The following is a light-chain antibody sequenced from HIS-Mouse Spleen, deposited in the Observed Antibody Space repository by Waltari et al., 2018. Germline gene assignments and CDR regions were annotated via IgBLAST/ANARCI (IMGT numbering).Light chain of an antibody. CDR2: SNN. CDR1: SPNIGSNT. CDR3: AAWDDSLNGPV. J-gene: IGLJ2*01. V-gene: IGLV1-44*01. Sequence: QSVLTQPPSASGTPGQRVTISCSGSSPNIGSNTVNWYQQPPGTAPKLLIYSNNQRPSGVPDRFSGSKSGTSASLAISGLQSEDGADYYCAAWDDSLNGPVFGGGTKLTVL.